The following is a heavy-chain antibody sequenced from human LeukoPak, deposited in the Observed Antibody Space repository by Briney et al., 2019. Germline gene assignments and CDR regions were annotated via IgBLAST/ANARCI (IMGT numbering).Heavy chain of an antibody. CDR1: GGSISSGSYY. J-gene: IGHJ4*02. CDR2: IYTSGST. CDR3: AGDFGGYFYHFDY. V-gene: IGHV4-61*02. Sequence: SETLSLTCTVSGGSISSGSYYWSWIRQPAGKGLEWIGRIYTSGSTNYNPSLKSRVTISVDTSKNQFSLRLSSVTAADTAVYYCAGDFGGYFYHFDYWGQGTLVTVSS. D-gene: IGHD3-22*01.